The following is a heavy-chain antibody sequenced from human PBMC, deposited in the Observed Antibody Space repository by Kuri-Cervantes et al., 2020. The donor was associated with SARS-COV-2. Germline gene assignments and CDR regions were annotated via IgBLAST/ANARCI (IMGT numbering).Heavy chain of an antibody. CDR2: ISGSGGAM. J-gene: IGHJ6*02. Sequence: PGGSLRLSCAASGFGFSSYAMSWVRQAPGKGLEWVSTISGSGGAMYYVDSVKGRFTTSRDNSKSKLYLQLNSLRAEDTAVCYCAKGRLFGVIRIAMDVWGQGTTVTVSS. CDR1: GFGFSSYA. V-gene: IGHV3-23*01. CDR3: AKGRLFGVIRIAMDV. D-gene: IGHD3-3*01.